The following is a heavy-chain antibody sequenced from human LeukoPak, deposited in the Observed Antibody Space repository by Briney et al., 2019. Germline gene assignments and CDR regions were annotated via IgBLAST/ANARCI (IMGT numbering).Heavy chain of an antibody. Sequence: PSETLSLTCGVSGGSFSGHYWNWIRQRPAKGLEWIGDINNRGSTSYNPSLKSAVTISVDPSKNQFSLKVHSVTAADTAIYYCARDRFCSDGVCFKGTFDFWGLGTLVIVSP. V-gene: IGHV4-34*01. CDR2: INNRGST. CDR1: GGSFSGHY. D-gene: IGHD2-8*01. J-gene: IGHJ4*02. CDR3: ARDRFCSDGVCFKGTFDF.